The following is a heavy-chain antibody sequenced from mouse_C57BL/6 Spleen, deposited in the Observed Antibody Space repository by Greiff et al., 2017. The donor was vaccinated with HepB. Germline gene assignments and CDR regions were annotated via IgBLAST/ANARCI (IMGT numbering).Heavy chain of an antibody. CDR3: ARDRDGSRFDY. CDR2: ISDGGSYT. CDR1: GFTFSSYA. D-gene: IGHD1-1*01. Sequence: EVKLVESGGGLVKPGGSLKLSCAASGFTFSSYAMSWVRQTPEKRLEWVATISDGGSYTYYPDNVKGRFTISRDNAKNNLYLQMSHLKSEDTAMYYGARDRDGSRFDYWGQGTTLTVSS. J-gene: IGHJ2*01. V-gene: IGHV5-4*01.